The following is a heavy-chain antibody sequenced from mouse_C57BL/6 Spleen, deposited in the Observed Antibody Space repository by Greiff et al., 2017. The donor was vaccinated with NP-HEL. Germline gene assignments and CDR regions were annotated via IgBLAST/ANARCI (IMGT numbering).Heavy chain of an antibody. CDR3: ADYSNYFFAY. CDR2: IYPGDGDT. V-gene: IGHV1-82*01. CDR1: GYAFSSSW. J-gene: IGHJ3*01. D-gene: IGHD2-5*01. Sequence: VQLQQSGPELVKPGASVKISCKASGYAFSSSWMNWVKQRPGKGLEWIGRIYPGDGDTNYNGKFKGKATLTADKSSSTAYMQLSSLTSEDSAVYFCADYSNYFFAYWGQGTLVTVSA.